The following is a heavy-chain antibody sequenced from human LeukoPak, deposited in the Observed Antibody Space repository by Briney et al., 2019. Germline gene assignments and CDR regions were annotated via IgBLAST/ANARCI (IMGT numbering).Heavy chain of an antibody. D-gene: IGHD3-3*01. CDR3: ARARDFWSGYYAGGGYYMDV. V-gene: IGHV3-7*01. Sequence: GGSLRLSCAASGFTFSSYWISWVRQAPGQGLEWVANIKQDGSEKYYVDSVKGRFTISRDNAKNSLYLQMNSLKAEDTAVYYCARARDFWSGYYAGGGYYMDVWGKGATVTVSS. J-gene: IGHJ6*03. CDR1: GFTFSSYW. CDR2: IKQDGSEK.